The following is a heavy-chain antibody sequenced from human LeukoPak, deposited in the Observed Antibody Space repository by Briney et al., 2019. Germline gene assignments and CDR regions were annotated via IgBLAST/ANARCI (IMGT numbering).Heavy chain of an antibody. CDR2: VYDTGDT. D-gene: IGHD4-23*01. CDR1: GTSITRTY. Sequence: SETLSLTCTVSGTSITRTYWSWIRQPPGRGLESVGYVYDTGDTNYNPSLKSRVTMSLDTSKNQFSLTLSSVTAADTAVYYCASHPTVVTARDAFDIWGQGTMVTVSS. V-gene: IGHV4-59*08. J-gene: IGHJ3*02. CDR3: ASHPTVVTARDAFDI.